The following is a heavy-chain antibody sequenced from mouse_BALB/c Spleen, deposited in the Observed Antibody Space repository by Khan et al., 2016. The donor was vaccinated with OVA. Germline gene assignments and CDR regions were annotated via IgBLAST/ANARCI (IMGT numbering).Heavy chain of an antibody. Sequence: SGPGLVKPSQSLSLTCTVTGYSIASDYAWNWIRQFPGNKLEWMGFISYSGNTNYNPSLKSRISITRDTSKNQFFLQLNSVTSEDTATYYCARVYGGDCDYWGQGTTLTVSS. CDR3: ARVYGGDCDY. CDR2: ISYSGNT. CDR1: GYSIASDYA. V-gene: IGHV3-2*02. D-gene: IGHD1-1*01. J-gene: IGHJ2*01.